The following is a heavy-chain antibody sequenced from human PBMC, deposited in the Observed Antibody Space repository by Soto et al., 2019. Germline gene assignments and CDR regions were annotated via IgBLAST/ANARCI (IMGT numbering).Heavy chain of an antibody. J-gene: IGHJ6*02. D-gene: IGHD3-22*01. V-gene: IGHV4-31*03. Sequence: TLSLTYTVSVGAISSGGYYWSWIGQHPGKGLEWIWYIYYGGGTYYNPSLKSRVTISVDTSKNXFSLKLSSVTAADTAVYYCARDRPSLYYYDSSGYHPEAYYYYYGMDVWGQGTTVTVSS. CDR3: ARDRPSLYYYDSSGYHPEAYYYYYGMDV. CDR1: VGAISSGGYY. CDR2: IYYGGGT.